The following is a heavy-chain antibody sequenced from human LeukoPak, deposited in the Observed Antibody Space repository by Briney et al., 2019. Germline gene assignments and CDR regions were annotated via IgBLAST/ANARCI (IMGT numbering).Heavy chain of an antibody. CDR3: AKDAVGATAYYFDY. Sequence: GGSLRLSCAASGFTFSSYAMSWVRQAPGKGLEWVSAISSSGDTYYAGSVRGRFTISRDNSKNTLYLQMNSLRAEDTAVYYCAKDAVGATAYYFDYWGQGTLVTVSS. CDR1: GFTFSSYA. J-gene: IGHJ4*02. V-gene: IGHV3-23*01. D-gene: IGHD1-26*01. CDR2: ISSSGDT.